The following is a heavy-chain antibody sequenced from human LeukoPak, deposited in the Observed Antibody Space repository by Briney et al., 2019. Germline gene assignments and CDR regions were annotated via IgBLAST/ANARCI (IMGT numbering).Heavy chain of an antibody. CDR1: GFTFSSYG. Sequence: PGGSLRLSCAASGFTFSSYGMHWVRQAPGKGLEWVAVIWYDGSNKYYADSVKGRFTISRDNSKNTLYLQMNSLRAEDTAVYYCARDYGLGTYYDILTGPGLIDYWGQGTLVTVSS. V-gene: IGHV3-33*01. CDR2: IWYDGSNK. CDR3: ARDYGLGTYYDILTGPGLIDY. D-gene: IGHD3-9*01. J-gene: IGHJ4*02.